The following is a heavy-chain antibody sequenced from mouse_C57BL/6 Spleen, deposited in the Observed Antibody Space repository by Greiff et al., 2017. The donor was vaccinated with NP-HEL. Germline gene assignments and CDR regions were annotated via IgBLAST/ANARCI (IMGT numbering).Heavy chain of an antibody. CDR2: IDPSDSET. D-gene: IGHD1-1*01. Sequence: QVQLQQPGAELVRPGSSVKLSCKASGYTFTSYWMHWVKQRPIQGLEWIGNIDPSDSETHYNQKFKDKATLTVDKSSSTAYMQLSSLTSEDSAVYYCATTVVAPYYAMDYWDQGTSVTVSS. V-gene: IGHV1-52*01. CDR3: ATTVVAPYYAMDY. J-gene: IGHJ4*01. CDR1: GYTFTSYW.